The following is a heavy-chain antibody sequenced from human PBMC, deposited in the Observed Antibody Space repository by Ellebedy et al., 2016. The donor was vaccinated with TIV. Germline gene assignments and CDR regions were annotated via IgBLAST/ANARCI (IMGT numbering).Heavy chain of an antibody. CDR2: ISYDGSNK. CDR1: GFTFSSYA. V-gene: IGHV3-30-3*01. CDR3: AREALGTKGAFDI. J-gene: IGHJ3*02. Sequence: GESLKISCAASGFTFSSYAMHWVRQAPGKGLEWVAVISYDGSNKYYADSVKGRFTISRDNSKNTLYLQMNSLRAEDTAVYYCAREALGTKGAFDIWGQGTMVTVSS. D-gene: IGHD3-16*01.